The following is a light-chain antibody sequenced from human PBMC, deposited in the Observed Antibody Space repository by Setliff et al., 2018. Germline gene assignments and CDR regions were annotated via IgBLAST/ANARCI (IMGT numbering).Light chain of an antibody. CDR3: SSYASSINPYV. V-gene: IGLV2-8*01. J-gene: IGLJ1*01. CDR1: SNDVGAYNY. CDR2: EVT. Sequence: QSVLTQPPSASGSPGQSVTISCTGTSNDVGAYNYVSWYQQHPGKAPKLMIYEVTKRPSGVPDRFSGSKSGNTASLTVSGLQGEDEADYYCSSYASSINPYVFGTGTKVTVL.